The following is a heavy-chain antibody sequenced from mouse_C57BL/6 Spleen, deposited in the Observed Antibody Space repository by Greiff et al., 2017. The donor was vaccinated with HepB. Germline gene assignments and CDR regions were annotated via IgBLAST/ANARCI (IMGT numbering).Heavy chain of an antibody. CDR2: IYPGDGDT. CDR3: ARSGYSNSPWFAY. J-gene: IGHJ3*01. D-gene: IGHD2-5*01. V-gene: IGHV1-80*01. Sequence: VQLQQSGAELVKPGASVKISCKASGYAFSSYWMNWVKQRPGKGLEWIGQIYPGDGDTNYNGKFKGKATLTADKSSSTADMQLSSLTSEDSAVYFCARSGYSNSPWFAYWGQGTLVTVSA. CDR1: GYAFSSYW.